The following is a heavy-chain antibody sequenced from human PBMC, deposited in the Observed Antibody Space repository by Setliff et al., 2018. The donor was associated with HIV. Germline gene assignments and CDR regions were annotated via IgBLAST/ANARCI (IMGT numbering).Heavy chain of an antibody. J-gene: IGHJ6*03. CDR1: GVTFFSTYS. V-gene: IGHV3-48*01. CDR2: IISGSSTV. Sequence: GGSLRLSCAGSGVTFFSTYSMNWVRQAPGKGLECVAYIISGSSTVYYADSVKGRFTVSRDNAKNSVYLEMNSLRAEDTAVYYCARDQIYYDSRYYYYMDVWGKGTTVTVSS. D-gene: IGHD3-22*01. CDR3: ARDQIYYDSRYYYYMDV.